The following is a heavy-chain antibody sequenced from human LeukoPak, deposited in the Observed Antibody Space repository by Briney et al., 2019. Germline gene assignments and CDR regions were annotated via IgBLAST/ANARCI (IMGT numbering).Heavy chain of an antibody. CDR3: ARGSVLLSMDV. Sequence: PSETLSLTCTVSGGSIGSFYWNWIRQPPGKGLDWIGYIYYSGSTDYNPSLKSRVTISVDTSKNQFSLKLSSVTAADTAVYYCARGSVLLSMDVWGKGTTVTISS. CDR1: GGSIGSFY. D-gene: IGHD3-10*01. V-gene: IGHV4-59*01. CDR2: IYYSGST. J-gene: IGHJ6*03.